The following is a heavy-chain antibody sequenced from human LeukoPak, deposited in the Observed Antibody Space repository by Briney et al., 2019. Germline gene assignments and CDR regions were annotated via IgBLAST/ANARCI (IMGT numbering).Heavy chain of an antibody. D-gene: IGHD1-26*01. CDR3: TTYSESYSFAY. Sequence: GGSLRFSCAASGFTFTDAWMTWFRQAPGEGLEWVGRIKSKTDDGTIDYAAPVKGRFTISRDDSKNTLYLQMNTLKPEDTAIYYCTTYSESYSFAYWGQGTLVTVSS. V-gene: IGHV3-15*01. J-gene: IGHJ4*02. CDR1: GFTFTDAW. CDR2: IKSKTDDGTI.